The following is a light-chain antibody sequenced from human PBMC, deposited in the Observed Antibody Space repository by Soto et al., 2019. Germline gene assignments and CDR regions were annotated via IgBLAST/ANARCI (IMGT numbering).Light chain of an antibody. CDR1: SSDVGSYNL. Sequence: QSALTQPASVSGSPGQSITISCTGTSSDVGSYNLVSWYQQHPGKAPKFMIFEVNSRPSGVSNRFSGSKSDNTASLTISGLQAEDEADYYCSSFSGSSTPYVFGTGTKLTVL. CDR3: SSFSGSSTPYV. V-gene: IGLV2-14*02. CDR2: EVN. J-gene: IGLJ1*01.